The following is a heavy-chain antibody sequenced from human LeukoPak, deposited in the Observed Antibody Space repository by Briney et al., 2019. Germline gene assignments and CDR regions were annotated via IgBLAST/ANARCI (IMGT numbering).Heavy chain of an antibody. CDR1: GGSISSSTFY. Sequence: SETLSLTCTVSGGSISSSTFYWGWIRQAPGKGLEWIGSIYSNGGTCYNPSLKSRVTISVDTSKNQFSLRLSSVTAADTAVYYCARRDLRELDYWGQGTLVTVSS. V-gene: IGHV4-39*01. CDR3: ARRDLRELDY. CDR2: IYSNGGT. J-gene: IGHJ4*02. D-gene: IGHD1-7*01.